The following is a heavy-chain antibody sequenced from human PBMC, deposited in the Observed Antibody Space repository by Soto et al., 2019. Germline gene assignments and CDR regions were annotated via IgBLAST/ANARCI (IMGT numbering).Heavy chain of an antibody. CDR1: GFTFNDYA. Sequence: SLRLFCAASGFTFNDYALSWVRQAPGQGLEWVSGMSGSGDITYYGDSVKGRFTISRDSSKNTLYLEMNSLSVEDTAVYYCARVLIRNGHFDFWGRGTLVTVSS. J-gene: IGHJ4*02. CDR2: MSGSGDIT. V-gene: IGHV3-23*01. D-gene: IGHD1-1*01. CDR3: ARVLIRNGHFDF.